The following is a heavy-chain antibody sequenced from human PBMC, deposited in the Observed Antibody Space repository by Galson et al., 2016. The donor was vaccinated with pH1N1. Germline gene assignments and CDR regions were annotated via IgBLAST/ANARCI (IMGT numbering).Heavy chain of an antibody. CDR2: MNPNSGNT. J-gene: IGHJ5*01. D-gene: IGHD1-26*01. CDR3: AREYSLWELGDWFDS. Sequence: QSGAEVKKPGESLKISCKASGYTFISYDINWVRQATGQGLEWMGWMNPNSGNTGYAQKFQGRVTMTRNTSVSTAYMELSSLRSEDTAVYYCAREYSLWELGDWFDSWGQGTLVNVSS. CDR1: GYTFISYD. V-gene: IGHV1-8*02.